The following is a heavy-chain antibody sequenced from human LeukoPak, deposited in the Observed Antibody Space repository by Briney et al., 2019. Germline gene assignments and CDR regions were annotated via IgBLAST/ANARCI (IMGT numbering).Heavy chain of an antibody. J-gene: IGHJ3*02. CDR3: ARDGFFGSGIVGAFDI. Sequence: ASVKVSCKASGYTFSSYGINWVRQAPGQRLEWMGWISAYNGNTNYAQKFQGRVTMITDTSTSTAYMELRSLRADDTAVYYCARDGFFGSGIVGAFDIWGQGTMVTVSS. D-gene: IGHD3-10*01. CDR1: GYTFSSYG. V-gene: IGHV1-18*01. CDR2: ISAYNGNT.